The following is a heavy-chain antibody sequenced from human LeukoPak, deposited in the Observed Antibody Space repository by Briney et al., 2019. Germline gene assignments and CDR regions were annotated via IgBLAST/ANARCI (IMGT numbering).Heavy chain of an antibody. J-gene: IGHJ5*02. D-gene: IGHD1-1*01. CDR2: ISSSSSTI. Sequence: GGSLRLSCAASGFTFSSYSMNWVRQAPGKGLEWVSYISSSSSTIYYADSVKGRFTISRDNAKNSLYLQMNSLRAEDTALYYCARGIDDGDNWFDPWGQGTQVTVSS. V-gene: IGHV3-48*04. CDR1: GFTFSSYS. CDR3: ARGIDDGDNWFDP.